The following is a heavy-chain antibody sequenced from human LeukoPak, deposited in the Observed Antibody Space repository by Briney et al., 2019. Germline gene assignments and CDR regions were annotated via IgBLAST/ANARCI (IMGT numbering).Heavy chain of an antibody. CDR3: ARRAYGTFDY. D-gene: IGHD2-21*01. CDR2: IYYSGST. J-gene: IGHJ4*02. CDR1: GGSISSYY. Sequence: SETLSLTCTVSGGSISSYYWSWIRQPPGKGLEWIGYIYYSGSTNYNPSLKSRVTISVDTSKNQFSLKLSSVTAADTAVYYCARRAYGTFDYWGQGTLVTVSS. V-gene: IGHV4-59*08.